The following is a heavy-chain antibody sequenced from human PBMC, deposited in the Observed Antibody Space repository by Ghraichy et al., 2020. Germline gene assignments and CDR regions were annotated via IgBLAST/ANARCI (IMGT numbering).Heavy chain of an antibody. V-gene: IGHV4-34*01. Sequence: SETLSLTCVVYGGSLRDYSWTWIRQPPGKGLDWIGEVFHSGSANYNPTLKSRVTISLNMPKNQFSLTLTSVTAADMGLYYCARGKRAGAAVGRIFAMDLWGQGTTVTVSS. CDR1: GGSLRDYS. CDR2: VFHSGSA. D-gene: IGHD6-19*01. CDR3: ARGKRAGAAVGRIFAMDL. J-gene: IGHJ6*02.